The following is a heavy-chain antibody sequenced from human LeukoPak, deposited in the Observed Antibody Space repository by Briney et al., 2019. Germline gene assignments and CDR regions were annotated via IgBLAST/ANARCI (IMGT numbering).Heavy chain of an antibody. V-gene: IGHV3-21*01. CDR3: ARDRGSGWNYNWFDP. CDR1: GFTLSSYS. J-gene: IGHJ5*02. D-gene: IGHD6-19*01. CDR2: ISSSSSYI. Sequence: GGSLRLSCAASGFTLSSYSMNWVRQAPGKGLEWVSSISSSSSYIYYADSVKGRFTISRDNAKNSLYLQMNSLRAEDTAVYYCARDRGSGWNYNWFDPWGQGTLVTVSS.